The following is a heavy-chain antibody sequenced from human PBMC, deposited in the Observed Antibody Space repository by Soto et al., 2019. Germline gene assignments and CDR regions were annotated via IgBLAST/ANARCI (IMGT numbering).Heavy chain of an antibody. Sequence: GGSLRLSCAASGFTFSSYGMHWVRQAPGKGLEWVAVISYDGSNKYYADSVKGRFTISRDNSKNTLYLQMNSLRAEDTAVYYCAKEDSDFWSGYYSPSGYYYMDVWGKGTTVTVSS. V-gene: IGHV3-30*18. D-gene: IGHD3-3*01. J-gene: IGHJ6*03. CDR2: ISYDGSNK. CDR3: AKEDSDFWSGYYSPSGYYYMDV. CDR1: GFTFSSYG.